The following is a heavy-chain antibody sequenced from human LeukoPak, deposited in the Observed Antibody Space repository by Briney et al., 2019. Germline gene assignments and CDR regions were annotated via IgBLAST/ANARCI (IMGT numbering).Heavy chain of an antibody. CDR2: INYRGSA. V-gene: IGHV4-31*03. J-gene: IGHJ3*02. CDR1: GGSINSNIYS. CDR3: ARDTVPGDSFDI. Sequence: PSETLSLTCIVSGGSINSNIYSWGWIRQYPGKGLEWIGYINYRGSAYYSPSLKSRLIISINTSDNQFSLKLTSVTAADTAVYYCARDTVPGDSFDIWGPGTMVTVSS.